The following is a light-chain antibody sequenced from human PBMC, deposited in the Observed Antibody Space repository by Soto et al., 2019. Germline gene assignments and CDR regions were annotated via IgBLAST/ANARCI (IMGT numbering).Light chain of an antibody. CDR2: KAS. Sequence: DIQMTQSPSTLSAFVGERVTITCRASQSINSWLAWYQQKPGKAPKLLIYKASTLESGVPSRFSGSGSGTEFTLTISSLQPDDFATYYCQQYHTYSPWTFGQGTTVEMK. V-gene: IGKV1-5*03. J-gene: IGKJ1*01. CDR3: QQYHTYSPWT. CDR1: QSINSW.